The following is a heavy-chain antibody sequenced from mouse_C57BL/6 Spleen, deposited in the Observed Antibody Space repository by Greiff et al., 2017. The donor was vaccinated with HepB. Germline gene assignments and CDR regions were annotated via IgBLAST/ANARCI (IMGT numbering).Heavy chain of an antibody. V-gene: IGHV1-63*01. CDR3: ARTQATAMDY. CDR2: IYPGGGYT. J-gene: IGHJ4*01. Sequence: QVQLKQSGAELVRPGTSVKMSCKASGYTFTNYWIGWAKQRPGHGLEWIGDIYPGGGYTNYNEKFKGKATLTADKSSSTAYMQFSSLTSEDSAIYYCARTQATAMDYWGQGTSVTVSS. CDR1: GYTFTNYW. D-gene: IGHD3-2*02.